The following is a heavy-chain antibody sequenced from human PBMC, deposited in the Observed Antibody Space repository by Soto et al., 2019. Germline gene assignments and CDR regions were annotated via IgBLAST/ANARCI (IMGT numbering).Heavy chain of an antibody. V-gene: IGHV4-34*01. D-gene: IGHD3-10*01. CDR2: INHSGST. J-gene: IGHJ6*02. Sequence: PSETLSLTCAVFGGSFSGYYWSWIRQPPGKGLEWIGEINHSGSTNYNPSLKSRVTISVDTSKNQFSLKLSSVTAADTAVYYCARVSGIYYYGMDVWSQGTTVTVSS. CDR1: GGSFSGYY. CDR3: ARVSGIYYYGMDV.